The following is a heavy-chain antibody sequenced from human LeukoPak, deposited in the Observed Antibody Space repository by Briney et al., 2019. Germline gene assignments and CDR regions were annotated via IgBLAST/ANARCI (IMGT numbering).Heavy chain of an antibody. Sequence: ASVKVSCKVSGYTLTELSMHWVRQAPGKGLEWMGGFDPEDGETIYAQEFQGRVTMTEDTSTDTAYMELSSLRSEDTAVYYCATGRRSYDSSGYYYRWFDPWGQGTLVTVSS. CDR2: FDPEDGET. CDR3: ATGRRSYDSSGYYYRWFDP. D-gene: IGHD3-22*01. V-gene: IGHV1-24*01. J-gene: IGHJ5*02. CDR1: GYTLTELS.